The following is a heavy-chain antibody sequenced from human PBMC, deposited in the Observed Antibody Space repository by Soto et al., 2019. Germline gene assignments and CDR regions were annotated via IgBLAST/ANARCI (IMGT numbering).Heavy chain of an antibody. J-gene: IGHJ4*02. Sequence: ASVKVSCKASGYTFTSYYMHWVRQAPGQGLEWMGIVNPSGGSTSYAQKFQGRVTMTRDTSTSTVYMELSSLRSEDTAVYYCARGDTSRFLXWLVSFDYWGQGTLVTVSS. CDR1: GYTFTSYY. CDR2: VNPSGGST. D-gene: IGHD3-3*01. CDR3: ARGDTSRFLXWLVSFDY. V-gene: IGHV1-46*01.